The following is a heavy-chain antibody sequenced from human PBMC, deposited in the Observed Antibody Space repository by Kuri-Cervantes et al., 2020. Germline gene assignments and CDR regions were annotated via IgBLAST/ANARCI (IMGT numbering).Heavy chain of an antibody. CDR3: ARDGRGQGYGMDV. Sequence: GGSLRLSCAASGFTFSSYAMHWVRQAPGKGLEWVAVISYDGSNKYYADSVKGRFTISRDNSKSTLYLQMNSLRAEDTAVYYCARDGRGQGYGMDVWGQGPTVTVSS. J-gene: IGHJ6*02. CDR2: ISYDGSNK. CDR1: GFTFSSYA. V-gene: IGHV3-30-3*01.